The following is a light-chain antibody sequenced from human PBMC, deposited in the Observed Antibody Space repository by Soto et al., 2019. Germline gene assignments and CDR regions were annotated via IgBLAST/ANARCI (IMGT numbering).Light chain of an antibody. J-gene: IGLJ2*01. CDR3: AAWDDSLNVHVV. CDR2: GNN. CDR1: SSNIGSKN. Sequence: QSVLTQPPSASGTPGQRVTISFSAGSSNIGSKNVNWYQQLPGMAPKLLIYGNNQRPSGVPDRVSGSKSGTSASLAISGLQSEDEADYYCAAWDDSLNVHVVFGGGTKVTVL. V-gene: IGLV1-44*01.